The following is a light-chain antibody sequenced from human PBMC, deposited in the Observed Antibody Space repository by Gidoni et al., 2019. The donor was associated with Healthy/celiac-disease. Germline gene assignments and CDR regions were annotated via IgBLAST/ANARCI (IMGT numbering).Light chain of an antibody. Sequence: EIALTQSTGNLSLSPGERATLSCRASQSVSSSYLAWYQQKPGQAPRLLIYGASSSATGIPDRFSGSGSGTDFTLTISRLEPEDFAVYYCQQYGSSPLWTFGQGTKVEIK. CDR1: QSVSSSY. J-gene: IGKJ1*01. CDR3: QQYGSSPLWT. CDR2: GAS. V-gene: IGKV3-20*01.